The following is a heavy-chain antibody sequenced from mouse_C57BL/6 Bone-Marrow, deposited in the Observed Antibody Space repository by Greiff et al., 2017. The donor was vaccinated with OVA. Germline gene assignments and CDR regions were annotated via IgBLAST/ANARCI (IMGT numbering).Heavy chain of an antibody. CDR2: ISNGGGST. J-gene: IGHJ2*01. V-gene: IGHV5-12*01. CDR1: GFTFSDYY. CDR3: ARHGDDAYYFDY. Sequence: EVQLVESGGGLVQPGGSLKLSCAASGFTFSDYYMYWVRQTPEKRLEWVAYISNGGGSTYYPDTVKGRFTISRDNAKNTLYLQMSRLKSEDTAMYYCARHGDDAYYFDYWGQGTTLTVSS. D-gene: IGHD2-2*01.